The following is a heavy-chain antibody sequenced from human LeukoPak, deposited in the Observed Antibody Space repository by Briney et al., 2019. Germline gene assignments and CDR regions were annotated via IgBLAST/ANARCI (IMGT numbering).Heavy chain of an antibody. CDR2: IHPGDSDT. D-gene: IGHD2-15*01. V-gene: IGHV5-51*01. CDR3: ARAYGYCSAGSCYYYGMDV. CDR1: GYSFTTHC. J-gene: IGHJ6*02. Sequence: GESLKISCKGSGYSFTTHCIAWVRQMPGKGLEWMGIIHPGDSDTRYSPSLQGQVTISADKSISTAYLQWSSLKASDTAMYYCARAYGYCSAGSCYYYGMDVWDQGTTVTVSS.